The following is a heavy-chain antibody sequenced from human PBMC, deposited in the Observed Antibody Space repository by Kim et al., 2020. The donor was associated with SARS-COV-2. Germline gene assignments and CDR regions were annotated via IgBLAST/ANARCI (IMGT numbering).Heavy chain of an antibody. V-gene: IGHV3-74*01. CDR2: IYNDGTRT. Sequence: GGSLRLSCEVSGFIFSNYWMYWVRQAPGKGLVWVSRIYNDGTRTFYADSEKGRFTISRDNAKNTLYLQMNSLRAEDTAVYYCARGMIVEYGMDVWGQGTTVTVSS. J-gene: IGHJ6*02. D-gene: IGHD3-22*01. CDR1: GFIFSNYW. CDR3: ARGMIVEYGMDV.